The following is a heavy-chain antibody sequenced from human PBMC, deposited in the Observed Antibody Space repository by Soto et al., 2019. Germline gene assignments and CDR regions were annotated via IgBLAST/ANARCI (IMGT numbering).Heavy chain of an antibody. Sequence: EVQLVESGGGLIQPGGSLRLSCAASGLIVSNNYLSWVRQAPGKGLEWVSLIYAGGTTYYADSVQGRITISRDNSKNTLYLQMNTLRADDTAVYYCARGIGRSWSFDYWGQGTLVTVSS. V-gene: IGHV3-53*01. CDR1: GLIVSNNY. CDR3: ARGIGRSWSFDY. D-gene: IGHD6-13*01. CDR2: IYAGGTT. J-gene: IGHJ4*02.